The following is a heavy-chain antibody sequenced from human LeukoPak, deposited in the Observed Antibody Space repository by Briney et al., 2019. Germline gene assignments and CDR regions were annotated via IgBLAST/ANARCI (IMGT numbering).Heavy chain of an antibody. D-gene: IGHD3-10*01. CDR3: ARYYGSGTLADY. J-gene: IGHJ4*02. CDR1: GGSISSSSYY. V-gene: IGHV4-39*01. CDR2: IYYSGST. Sequence: PLETLSLTCTVSGGSISSSSYYWGWIRQPPGKGLEWIGSIYYSGSTYYNPSLKSRVTISVDTSKNQFSLKLSSVTAADTAVYYCARYYGSGTLADYWGQGTLVTVSS.